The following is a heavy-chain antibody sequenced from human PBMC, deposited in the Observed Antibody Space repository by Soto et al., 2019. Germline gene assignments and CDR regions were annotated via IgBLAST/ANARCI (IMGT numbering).Heavy chain of an antibody. V-gene: IGHV3-30*18. Sequence: QVQLVESGGGVVQPGRSLRLSCAASGFTFSSYGMHWVRQAPGKGLEWVAVISYDGSNKYYADSVKGRFTISRDNSKNTLYLQMNSLRAEDTAVYYCAKDGEWGYEILTGQNYYYYYMDVWGKGTTVTVSS. CDR3: AKDGEWGYEILTGQNYYYYYMDV. CDR1: GFTFSSYG. D-gene: IGHD3-9*01. J-gene: IGHJ6*03. CDR2: ISYDGSNK.